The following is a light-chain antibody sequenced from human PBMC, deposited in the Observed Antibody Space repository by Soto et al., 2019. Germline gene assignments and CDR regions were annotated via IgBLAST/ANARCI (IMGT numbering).Light chain of an antibody. Sequence: EIVMTQSPATLSVSPGERATLSCRASQSVSSNLAWYQQKPGQAPRLLIYGASTRATGIPARFSGSGSGTEFTLTISILQSEDFAVYYCQQYNNWPPKFTFGPGTNVDIK. CDR3: QQYNNWPPKFT. J-gene: IGKJ3*01. CDR2: GAS. CDR1: QSVSSN. V-gene: IGKV3-15*01.